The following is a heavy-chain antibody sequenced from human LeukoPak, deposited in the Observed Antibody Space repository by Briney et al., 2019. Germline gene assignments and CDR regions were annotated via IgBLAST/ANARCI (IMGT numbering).Heavy chain of an antibody. CDR3: AKGTYYFDSSGYYGFDS. D-gene: IGHD3-22*01. CDR2: ISGSGGST. Sequence: PGGSLRLSCAASGFTFSSYAMNWVRQAPGKGLEWVSRISGSGGSTYYADSVKGRFTISRDNSKNTLYLQMNSLRAEDTAVYYCAKGTYYFDSSGYYGFDSWGQGTLVTVSS. J-gene: IGHJ5*01. CDR1: GFTFSSYA. V-gene: IGHV3-23*01.